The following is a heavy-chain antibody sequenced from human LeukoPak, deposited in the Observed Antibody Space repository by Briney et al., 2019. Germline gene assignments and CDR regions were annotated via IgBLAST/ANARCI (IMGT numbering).Heavy chain of an antibody. CDR2: IYPGDSDT. D-gene: IGHD2-15*01. CDR3: ARHETDCSGGSCYTADAFDI. J-gene: IGHJ3*02. CDR1: GYSFTTYW. Sequence: GESLKISCKGSGYSFTTYWIGWVRQMPGKGLEWMGIIYPGDSDTTYSPSFQGQVTISADKSISTAYLQWSSLKASDTAMYYCARHETDCSGGSCYTADAFDIWGQGTMVTVSS. V-gene: IGHV5-51*01.